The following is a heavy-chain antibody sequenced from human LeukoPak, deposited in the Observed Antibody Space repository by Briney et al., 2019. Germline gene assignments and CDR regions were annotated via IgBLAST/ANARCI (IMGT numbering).Heavy chain of an antibody. V-gene: IGHV3-7*01. Sequence: PGGSLRLSCAASGFTFSNYRMSWVRQTPGKGLEWVANIKQDGSEKNYVDSVKGRFTISRDNAKNSLFLQMNSLRAEDTAVYYCARAIYRYYFDYWGQGTLVTVSS. CDR1: GFTFSNYR. CDR3: ARAIYRYYFDY. J-gene: IGHJ4*02. D-gene: IGHD3-9*01. CDR2: IKQDGSEK.